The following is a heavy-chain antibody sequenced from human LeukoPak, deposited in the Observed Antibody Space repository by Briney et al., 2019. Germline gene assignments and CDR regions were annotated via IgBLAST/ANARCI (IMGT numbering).Heavy chain of an antibody. V-gene: IGHV4-4*09. CDR1: GGSISSYY. Sequence: SETLSLTCTVSGGSISSYYWSWIRQPPGKGLEWVGYIYTSGSTNYNPSLKSRVTISVDTSKNQFSLKLSSVTAADTAVYYCARLLWSGYYPPWFDPWGQGTLVTVSS. CDR2: IYTSGST. J-gene: IGHJ5*02. CDR3: ARLLWSGYYPPWFDP. D-gene: IGHD3-3*01.